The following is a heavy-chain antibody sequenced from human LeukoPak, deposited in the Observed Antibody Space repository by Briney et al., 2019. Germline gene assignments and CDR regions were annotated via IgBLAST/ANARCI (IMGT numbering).Heavy chain of an antibody. D-gene: IGHD3-3*01. V-gene: IGHV1-18*01. J-gene: IGHJ6*03. CDR2: ISAYNGHT. CDR1: GYTFTKYG. Sequence: GASVKLSCKASGYTFTKYGISWVRQAPGQGLEWMGYISAYNGHTQFAQKFQGRLTMTTDTSTTTAYMELRSLRSDDTAVYYCARQLLEWSGSYYSYYYMDVWGKGTTLTVSS. CDR3: ARQLLEWSGSYYSYYYMDV.